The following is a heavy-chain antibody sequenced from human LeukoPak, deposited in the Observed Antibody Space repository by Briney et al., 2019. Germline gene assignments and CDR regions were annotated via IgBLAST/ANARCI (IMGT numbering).Heavy chain of an antibody. J-gene: IGHJ3*02. D-gene: IGHD3-3*01. Sequence: ASVKVSCKASGYTFTSYGISRVRQAPGQGLEWMGWISAYNGNTNYAQKLQGRVTMTTDTSTSTAYMELRSLRSDDTAVYYCARTYYDFWSGYYKAAFDIWGQGTMVTVSS. CDR1: GYTFTSYG. V-gene: IGHV1-18*01. CDR3: ARTYYDFWSGYYKAAFDI. CDR2: ISAYNGNT.